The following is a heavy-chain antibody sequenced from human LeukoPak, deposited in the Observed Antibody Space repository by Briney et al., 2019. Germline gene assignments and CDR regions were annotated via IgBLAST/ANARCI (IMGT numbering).Heavy chain of an antibody. CDR3: VRDPTGLLRPTNWFDP. CDR1: GGSISSYY. Sequence: SETLSLTCAVSGGSISSYYWSWIRQPPGKGLEWIGYIYYSGSTNYNPSLKSRVTMSVDTSKNQFSLKLTSMTAADSAVYYCVRDPTGLLRPTNWFDPWGQGTLVTVSS. J-gene: IGHJ5*02. V-gene: IGHV4-59*12. D-gene: IGHD3-22*01. CDR2: IYYSGST.